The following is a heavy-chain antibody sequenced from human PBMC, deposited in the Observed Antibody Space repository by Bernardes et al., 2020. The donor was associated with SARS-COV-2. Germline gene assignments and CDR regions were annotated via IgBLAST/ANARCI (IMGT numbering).Heavy chain of an antibody. Sequence: SETLSLTCSVSGDSISGYYWSWFRQSPGKGLEWIGYIHSSGSTNNNPSLKSRVTISVDKSRNQFSLKLNSVTAADTGVYYCARHRIVGTTNVFYYWGQETLVTVSS. CDR2: IHSSGST. J-gene: IGHJ4*02. D-gene: IGHD1-26*01. V-gene: IGHV4-59*08. CDR1: GDSISGYY. CDR3: ARHRIVGTTNVFYY.